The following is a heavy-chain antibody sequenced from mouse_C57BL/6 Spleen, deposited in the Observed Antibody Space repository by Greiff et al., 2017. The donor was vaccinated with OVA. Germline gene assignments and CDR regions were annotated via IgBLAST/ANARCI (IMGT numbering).Heavy chain of an antibody. V-gene: IGHV5-4*01. J-gene: IGHJ2*01. CDR1: GFTFSSYA. CDR3: ARETTVRYFDY. Sequence: EVKLVESGGGLVKPGGSLKLSCAASGFTFSSYAMSWVRQTPEKRLEWVATISDGGSYTYYPDNVKGRFTISRDNAKNNLYLQMSHLKSEDTAMYYCARETTVRYFDYWGQGTTLTVSS. CDR2: ISDGGSYT. D-gene: IGHD1-1*01.